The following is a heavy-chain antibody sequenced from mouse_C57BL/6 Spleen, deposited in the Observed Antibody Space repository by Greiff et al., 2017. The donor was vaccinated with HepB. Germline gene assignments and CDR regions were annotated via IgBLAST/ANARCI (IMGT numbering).Heavy chain of an antibody. Sequence: VKLQQSGAELVKPGASVKISCKASGYAFSSYWMNWVKQRPGKGLEWIGQIYPGDGDTNYNGKFKGKATLTADKSSSTAYMQLSSLTSEDSAVYFCARCGERYAMDYWGQGTSVTVSS. J-gene: IGHJ4*01. V-gene: IGHV1-80*01. CDR3: ARCGERYAMDY. CDR1: GYAFSSYW. CDR2: IYPGDGDT.